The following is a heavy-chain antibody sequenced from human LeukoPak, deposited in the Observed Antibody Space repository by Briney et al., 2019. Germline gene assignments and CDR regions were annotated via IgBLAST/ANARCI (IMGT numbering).Heavy chain of an antibody. J-gene: IGHJ5*02. CDR2: INHSGST. D-gene: IGHD2-2*01. CDR1: GGSFSGYY. Sequence: AETLSLTCAVYGGSFSGYYWSWIRQPPGKGLEWIGEINHSGSTNYNPSLKSRVTISVDTSKNQFSLKLSSVTAADTAVYYCARGGVLAALRYNWFDPWGQGTLVTVSS. V-gene: IGHV4-34*01. CDR3: ARGGVLAALRYNWFDP.